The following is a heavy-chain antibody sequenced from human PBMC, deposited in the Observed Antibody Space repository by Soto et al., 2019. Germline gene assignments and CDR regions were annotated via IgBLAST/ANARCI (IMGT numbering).Heavy chain of an antibody. CDR1: GGTFSSYA. CDR2: IIPIFGTA. CDR3: ARAPYLQYTSCCWPFDY. D-gene: IGHD2-2*01. V-gene: IGHV1-69*12. J-gene: IGHJ4*02. Sequence: QVQLVQSGAEVKKPGSSVKVSCKASGGTFSSYAISWVRQAPGQGLEWMGGIIPIFGTANYAQKFQGRVTITADESPSTAYMELSSLRSEDTAVYYCARAPYLQYTSCCWPFDYWGQGTLVTVSS.